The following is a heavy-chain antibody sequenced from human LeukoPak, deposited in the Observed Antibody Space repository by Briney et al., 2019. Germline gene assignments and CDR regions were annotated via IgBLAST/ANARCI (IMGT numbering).Heavy chain of an antibody. V-gene: IGHV1-2*02. Sequence: GASVKVSCKASGYTFTGYYMHWVRQAPGQGLEWVGWINPNSGGTDYAQRFQGRVTMTRDTSISTAYMELSRLTSDDTAVYYCARDVFAAYSTHHKFDPWGQGTLVTVSS. CDR3: ARDVFAAYSTHHKFDP. J-gene: IGHJ5*02. D-gene: IGHD1-26*01. CDR1: GYTFTGYY. CDR2: INPNSGGT.